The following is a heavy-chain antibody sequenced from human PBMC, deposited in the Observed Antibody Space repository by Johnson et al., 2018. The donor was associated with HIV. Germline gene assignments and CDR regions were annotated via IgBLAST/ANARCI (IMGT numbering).Heavy chain of an antibody. D-gene: IGHD3-10*02. CDR2: IYSGGST. J-gene: IGHJ1*01. V-gene: IGHV3-53*01. Sequence: VQLVESGGGLIQPGGSLRLSCAASGFTVSSNYMSWVRQAPGKGLEWVSVIYSGGSTYYADSVKGRFTISRDNSKNSLRVEDTQMNSLRAEDTAVCYCAKLDLGDNVRGLIGLRWAMWG. CDR1: GFTVSSNY. CDR3: AKLDLGDNVRGLIGLRWAM.